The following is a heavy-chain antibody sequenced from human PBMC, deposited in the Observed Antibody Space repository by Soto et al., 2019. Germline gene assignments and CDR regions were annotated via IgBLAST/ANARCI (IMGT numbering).Heavy chain of an antibody. D-gene: IGHD3-10*01. CDR2: IYYSGST. J-gene: IGHJ5*02. Sequence: QLQLQESGPGLVKPSETLSLTCTVSGGSISSSSYYWGWIRQPPGKGLEWIGSIYYSGSTYYNPSLKSRVTISVDTSKNQFSLKLSSVTAADTAVYYCARSFVHYGSGSYYNRLPNWFDPWGQGTLVTVSS. CDR1: GGSISSSSYY. CDR3: ARSFVHYGSGSYYNRLPNWFDP. V-gene: IGHV4-39*01.